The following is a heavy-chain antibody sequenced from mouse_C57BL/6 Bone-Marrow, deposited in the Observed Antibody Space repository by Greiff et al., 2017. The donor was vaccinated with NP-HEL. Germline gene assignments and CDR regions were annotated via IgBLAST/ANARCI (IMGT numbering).Heavy chain of an antibody. D-gene: IGHD1-1*01. CDR1: GYAFSSSW. CDR2: IYPGDGDT. V-gene: IGHV1-82*01. CDR3: ARQGRGDY. Sequence: VQLQQSGPELVKPGASVKISCKASGYAFSSSWMNWVKQRPGKGLEWIGRIYPGDGDTNYNGKFKGTATLTADKSSSTAYMQLSSLTSEDSAVYCCARQGRGDYWGQGTTLTVSS. J-gene: IGHJ2*01.